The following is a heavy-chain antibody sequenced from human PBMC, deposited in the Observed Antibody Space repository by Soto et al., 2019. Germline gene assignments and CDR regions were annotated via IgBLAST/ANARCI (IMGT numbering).Heavy chain of an antibody. J-gene: IGHJ4*02. D-gene: IGHD3-10*01. CDR3: AKSNDERLLLDYGSGSSIYYFDY. CDR1: GFTFSSYA. CDR2: ISGSGGST. Sequence: GGSLRLSCAASGFTFSSYAMSWVRQAPGKGLEWVSAISGSGGSTYYADSVKGRFTISRDNSKNTLYLQMNSLRAEDTAVYYCAKSNDERLLLDYGSGSSIYYFDYWGQGTLVTVSS. V-gene: IGHV3-23*01.